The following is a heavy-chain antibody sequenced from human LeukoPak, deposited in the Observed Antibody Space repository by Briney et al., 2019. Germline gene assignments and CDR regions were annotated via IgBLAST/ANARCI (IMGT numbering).Heavy chain of an antibody. CDR2: ISAYNGNT. CDR3: ARGSSRGVTTPPGY. V-gene: IGHV1-18*01. J-gene: IGHJ4*02. Sequence: ASVTVSCKASGYTFTSYGISWVRQAPGQGLEWMGWISAYNGNTNYAQKLQGRVTMTTDTSTSTAYMELRSLRSDDTAVYYCARGSSRGVTTPPGYWGEGTLVTVSS. D-gene: IGHD4-17*01. CDR1: GYTFTSYG.